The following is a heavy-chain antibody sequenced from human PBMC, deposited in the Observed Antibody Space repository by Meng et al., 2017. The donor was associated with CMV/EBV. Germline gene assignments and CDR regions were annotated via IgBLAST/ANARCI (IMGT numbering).Heavy chain of an antibody. Sequence: GVEGKKPGVSVKVSCKAAGYTFTGNGISWVRQAPGQGLEWMGWISVYNGHTSFAQKLQGRVTMTTDTSTNTAYVELRSLRSDDTAIYYCARGVPLGIIYSFDYWGQGTLVTVSS. CDR3: ARGVPLGIIYSFDY. CDR1: GYTFTGNG. CDR2: ISVYNGHT. D-gene: IGHD2-21*01. J-gene: IGHJ4*01. V-gene: IGHV1-18*01.